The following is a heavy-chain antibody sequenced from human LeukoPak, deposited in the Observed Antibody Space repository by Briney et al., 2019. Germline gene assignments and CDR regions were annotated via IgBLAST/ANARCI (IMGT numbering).Heavy chain of an antibody. CDR2: ISGSGGST. D-gene: IGHD1-26*01. J-gene: IGHJ4*02. CDR1: GFTFSSYA. Sequence: GGSLRLSCAASGFTFSSYAMSWVCQSPGKGLEWVSAISGSGGSTYSADSVKGRFTNSRDNSKNTLYLQMNSLRAEDTAVYYCAKVSPWAPVDYWGQGTLVTVSS. CDR3: AKVSPWAPVDY. V-gene: IGHV3-23*01.